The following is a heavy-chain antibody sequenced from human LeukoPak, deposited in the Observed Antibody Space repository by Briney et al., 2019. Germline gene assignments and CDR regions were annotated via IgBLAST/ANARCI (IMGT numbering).Heavy chain of an antibody. V-gene: IGHV3-23*01. Sequence: PGGSLRLSRAASGFTYSSYAMTGVRQAPGKGPEGVSGISGSGDREYYTDSVKGRFTISRDNSKNTLDLQMNSLRAEDTAVYYCAKRDNNDYYTGLHVFDIWGQGTMVTVSS. D-gene: IGHD3-22*01. J-gene: IGHJ3*02. CDR1: GFTYSSYA. CDR2: ISGSGDRE. CDR3: AKRDNNDYYTGLHVFDI.